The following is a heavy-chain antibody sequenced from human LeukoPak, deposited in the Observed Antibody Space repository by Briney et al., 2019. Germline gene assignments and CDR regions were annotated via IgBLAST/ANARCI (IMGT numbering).Heavy chain of an antibody. Sequence: SETLSLTCTVSGGSISSYYWSWIRQPAGKGLEWIGRIYTSGSTNYNPSLKSRVTMSVDTSKNQFSLKLSSVTAADTAVYYCARDVAYESSSGWRDYYYGMDVWGQGTTVTVSS. V-gene: IGHV4-4*07. J-gene: IGHJ6*02. CDR1: GGSISSYY. D-gene: IGHD6-25*01. CDR2: IYTSGST. CDR3: ARDVAYESSSGWRDYYYGMDV.